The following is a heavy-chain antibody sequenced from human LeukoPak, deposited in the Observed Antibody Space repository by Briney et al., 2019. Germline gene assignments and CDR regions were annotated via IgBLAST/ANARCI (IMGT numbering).Heavy chain of an antibody. CDR3: ARAERGYSYGLAVAIRY. J-gene: IGHJ4*02. Sequence: SETLSLTCTVSGGSISSSSYYWGWIRQPPGKGLEWIGSIYYSGSTYYNPSLKSRVTISVDTSKNQFSLKLSSVTAADTAVYYCARAERGYSYGLAVAIRYWGQGTLVTVSS. CDR2: IYYSGST. D-gene: IGHD5-18*01. CDR1: GGSISSSSYY. V-gene: IGHV4-39*07.